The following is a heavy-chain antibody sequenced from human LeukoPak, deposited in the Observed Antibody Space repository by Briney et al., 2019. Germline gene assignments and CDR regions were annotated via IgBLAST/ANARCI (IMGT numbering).Heavy chain of an antibody. V-gene: IGHV4-61*02. D-gene: IGHD3-3*01. Sequence: PSETLSLTCTVSGGSISSGSYYWSWIRQPAGKGLEWIGRIYTSGSTNYNPPLKSRVTISVDTSKNQFPLKLSSVTAADTAVYYCARDRRENYVLRFLEPYYYYMDVWGKGTTVTVSS. CDR3: ARDRRENYVLRFLEPYYYYMDV. CDR2: IYTSGST. CDR1: GGSISSGSYY. J-gene: IGHJ6*03.